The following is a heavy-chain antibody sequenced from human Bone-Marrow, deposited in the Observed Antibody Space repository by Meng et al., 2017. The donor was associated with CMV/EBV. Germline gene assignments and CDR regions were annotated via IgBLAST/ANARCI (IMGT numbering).Heavy chain of an antibody. V-gene: IGHV3-23*01. Sequence: GASLKIACAAAGFTLSSYAMSWVRQAPGKGLEWVSSISGSGGSTFYADSVRGRFTISRDNSKNTLFLQMNSLRAEDTAIYYCAKDWITPIGAASDYWGQGTLVNGAS. D-gene: IGHD2-2*03. CDR3: AKDWITPIGAASDY. CDR2: ISGSGGST. CDR1: GFTLSSYA. J-gene: IGHJ4*02.